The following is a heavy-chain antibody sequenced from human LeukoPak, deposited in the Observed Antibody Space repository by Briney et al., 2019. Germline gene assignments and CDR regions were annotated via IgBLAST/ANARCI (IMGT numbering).Heavy chain of an antibody. J-gene: IGHJ4*02. CDR2: IIPIFGTA. CDR1: GGTFSSYA. V-gene: IGHV1-69*05. D-gene: IGHD2/OR15-2a*01. Sequence: SVKVSCKASGGTFSSYAISWVRQAPGQGLEWMGRIIPIFGTANYAQKFQGRVTITTDESTSTAYMELSSLRSEDTAAYYCAQDRAIPPWGTTFDYWGQGTLVTVSS. CDR3: AQDRAIPPWGTTFDY.